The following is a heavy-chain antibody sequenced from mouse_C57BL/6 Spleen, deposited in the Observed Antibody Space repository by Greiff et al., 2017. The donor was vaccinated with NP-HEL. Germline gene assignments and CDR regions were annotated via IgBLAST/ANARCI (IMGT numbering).Heavy chain of an antibody. CDR1: GYTFTSYW. J-gene: IGHJ3*01. D-gene: IGHD1-1*02. CDR3: ARATVTLVEPFAY. Sequence: VQLQQSGAELVKPGASVKMSCKASGYTFTSYWITWVKQRPGQGLEWIGDIYPGSGSTNYNEKFKSKATLTVDTSSSTAYMQLSSLTSEDSAVYDCARATVTLVEPFAYWGQGTLVTVSA. V-gene: IGHV1-55*01. CDR2: IYPGSGST.